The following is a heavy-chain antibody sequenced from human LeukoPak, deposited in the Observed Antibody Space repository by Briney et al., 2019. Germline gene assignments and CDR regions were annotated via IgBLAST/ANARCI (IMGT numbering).Heavy chain of an antibody. Sequence: PSGTLSLTCAVSGGSISSSNWWSWVRQPPGKGLEWIGEIYHSGSTNYNPSLKSRVTISVDKSKNQFSLKLSSVTAADTAVYYCARAATARIGGQGPHAFDIWGQGTMVTVSS. V-gene: IGHV4-4*02. J-gene: IGHJ3*02. CDR3: ARAATARIGGQGPHAFDI. CDR2: IYHSGST. CDR1: GGSISSSNW. D-gene: IGHD2-21*02.